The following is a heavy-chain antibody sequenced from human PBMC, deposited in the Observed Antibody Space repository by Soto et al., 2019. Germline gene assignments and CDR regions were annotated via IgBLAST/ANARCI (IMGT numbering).Heavy chain of an antibody. V-gene: IGHV3-23*01. D-gene: IGHD4-17*01. Sequence: GGSLRLSCAASGFTFYSYAMTWVRQAPGKALEWVSTISGSGDSTYYADSVKGRFSISRDNYRNTVSLQMNSLRAENTAVYFCARVWERTVTTRNYFYGIDVWGRGTTVTVSS. J-gene: IGHJ6*02. CDR1: GFTFYSYA. CDR3: ARVWERTVTTRNYFYGIDV. CDR2: ISGSGDST.